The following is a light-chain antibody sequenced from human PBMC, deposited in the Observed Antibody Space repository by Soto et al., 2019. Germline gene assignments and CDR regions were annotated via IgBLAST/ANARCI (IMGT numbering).Light chain of an antibody. V-gene: IGLV4-69*01. CDR2: VNSDGSH. CDR1: GGHSNYA. CDR3: QTWGAGTWV. J-gene: IGLJ3*02. Sequence: QAVLTQSPSVSASLGASVKLTCTLTGGHSNYAIAWHQQQPDKGPRYLMKVNSDGSHSKGDEIPDRFSGSSSGAERYLTISSLQSEDEADYYCQTWGAGTWVFGGGTQLTVL.